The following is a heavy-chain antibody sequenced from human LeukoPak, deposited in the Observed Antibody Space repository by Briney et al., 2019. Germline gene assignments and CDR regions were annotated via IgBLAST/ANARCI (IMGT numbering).Heavy chain of an antibody. V-gene: IGHV1-46*01. D-gene: IGHD5-18*01. Sequence: GASVKVSCKASGYTFTTYYIHWVRQAPGQGLEWMGIINTGGGSTTYAQNFKGRFTVTWDMSTTTVYMELRSLRSEDTAVYYCARHPVDTSMRGCLDYWGQGTLVTVSS. CDR1: GYTFTTYY. CDR2: INTGGGST. J-gene: IGHJ4*02. CDR3: ARHPVDTSMRGCLDY.